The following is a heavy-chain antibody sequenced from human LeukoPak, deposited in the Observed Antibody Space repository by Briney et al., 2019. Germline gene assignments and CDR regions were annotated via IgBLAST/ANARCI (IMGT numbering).Heavy chain of an antibody. CDR3: ARLASWSVTTRRWFDP. CDR1: GGSISSYY. Sequence: SETLSLTCTVSGGSISSYYWSWIRQPPGKGLEWIGYIYYSGSTNYNPSLKSRVTISVDTSKNQFSLKLSSVTAADTAVYYCARLASWSVTTRRWFDPWGQGTLVTVSS. D-gene: IGHD4-17*01. J-gene: IGHJ5*02. CDR2: IYYSGST. V-gene: IGHV4-59*01.